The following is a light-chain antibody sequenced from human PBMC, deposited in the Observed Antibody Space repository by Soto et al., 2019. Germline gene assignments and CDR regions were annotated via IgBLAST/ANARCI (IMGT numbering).Light chain of an antibody. CDR2: ATS. J-gene: IGKJ4*01. CDR3: QQYNSYPLT. Sequence: DVQMTQSPSSLSASVGDRVTITCRASQDINSYLAWYQQKPGNAPKSLIYATSSLQTGVPSRFSGSESETDFTLTINNLQPEDSATYYCQQYNSYPLTFGGGTKVEIK. CDR1: QDINSY. V-gene: IGKV1D-16*01.